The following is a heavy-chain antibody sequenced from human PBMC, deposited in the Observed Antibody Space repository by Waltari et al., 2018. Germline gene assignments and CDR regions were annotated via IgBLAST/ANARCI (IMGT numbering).Heavy chain of an antibody. CDR3: ARGKRLAYYYYYYMDV. D-gene: IGHD6-25*01. V-gene: IGHV4-34*01. J-gene: IGHJ6*03. Sequence: QVQLQQWGAGLLKPSETLSLTCAVYGGSFSGYYWSWIRQPPGKGMEWIGEINHSGSTNYSPSLKSRVTRSVDTSKNQFSRKLSSVTAADTAVYYCARGKRLAYYYYYYMDVWGKGTTVTVSS. CDR1: GGSFSGYY. CDR2: INHSGST.